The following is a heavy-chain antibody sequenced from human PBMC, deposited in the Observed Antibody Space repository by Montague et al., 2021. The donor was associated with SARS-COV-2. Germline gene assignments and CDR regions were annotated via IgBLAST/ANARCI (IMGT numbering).Heavy chain of an antibody. CDR3: ARSYYDILTNYYDAFDI. D-gene: IGHD3-9*01. V-gene: IGHV2-70*04. J-gene: IGHJ3*02. CDR1: GFSPSTSGMR. CDR2: IDWDDDK. Sequence: PALVKPTQTLTLTCTLSGFSPSTSGMRASRIRQPPGRALEWLARIDWDDDKFYSTSLKTRLTISKDTSKNQVVLTMTNMDPVDTATYYCARSYYDILTNYYDAFDIWGQGTMVTVSS.